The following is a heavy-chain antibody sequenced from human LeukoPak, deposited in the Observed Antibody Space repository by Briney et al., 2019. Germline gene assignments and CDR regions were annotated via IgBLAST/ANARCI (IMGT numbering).Heavy chain of an antibody. CDR1: GFTFSSSA. V-gene: IGHV3-23*01. Sequence: PGGSLRLSCAASGFTFSSSAMSWVRQAPGKGLEWVSAIRNNGGYTYYADSVQGRFTISRDNSKNTLYLQMNSLRAEDTAVYYCARDLGTRYDFWSGYFRRFDPWGQGTLVTVSS. CDR2: IRNNGGYT. CDR3: ARDLGTRYDFWSGYFRRFDP. D-gene: IGHD3-3*01. J-gene: IGHJ5*02.